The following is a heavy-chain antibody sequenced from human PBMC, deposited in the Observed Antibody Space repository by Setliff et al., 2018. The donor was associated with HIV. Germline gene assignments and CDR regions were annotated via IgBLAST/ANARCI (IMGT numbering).Heavy chain of an antibody. CDR2: TYYRSKWYF. V-gene: IGHV6-1*01. Sequence: PSQTLSLTCAISGDSVSSNSAAWNWIRQSPSRGLEWLGRTYYRSKWYFDYAVSVKSRITINPDTSKNQFSLHLRSVTPEDTAVYYCARVSQSGLYVLQDAFDVWGQGTPVTVSS. CDR1: GDSVSSNSAA. CDR3: ARVSQSGLYVLQDAFDV. J-gene: IGHJ3*01. D-gene: IGHD3-16*01.